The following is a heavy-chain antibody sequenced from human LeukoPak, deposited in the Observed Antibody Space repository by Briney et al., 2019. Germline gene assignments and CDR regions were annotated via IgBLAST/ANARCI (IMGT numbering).Heavy chain of an antibody. Sequence: GGSLRLSCDASGFTFSNYWMSWVRQAPGKGLGWVAIISIDGSEKAYVDSVKGRFSVSRDNARNSLYLQMNSLSAEDTAVYYCARATRLPDYWGQGALVTVSS. D-gene: IGHD6-25*01. CDR2: ISIDGSEK. V-gene: IGHV3-7*01. CDR3: ARATRLPDY. J-gene: IGHJ4*02. CDR1: GFTFSNYW.